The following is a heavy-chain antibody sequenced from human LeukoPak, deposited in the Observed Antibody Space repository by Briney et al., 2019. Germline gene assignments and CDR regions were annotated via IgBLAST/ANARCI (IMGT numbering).Heavy chain of an antibody. CDR2: MNPNSGNT. CDR1: GYTFTSYD. Sequence: ASVKVSCKASGYTFTSYDINWVRQATGQGLEWMGWMNPNSGNTGYAQKFQGRVTMTRNTSISTAYMELSSLRSEDTAVYYCARGTRRFGEPHSWGQETLVTVSS. D-gene: IGHD3-10*01. CDR3: ARGTRRFGEPHS. J-gene: IGHJ4*02. V-gene: IGHV1-8*01.